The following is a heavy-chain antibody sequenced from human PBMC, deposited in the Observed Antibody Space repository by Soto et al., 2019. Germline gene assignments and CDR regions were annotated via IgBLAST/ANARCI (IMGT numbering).Heavy chain of an antibody. CDR3: ARAARDCGTYCYSSFFHA. J-gene: IGHJ5*02. CDR1: GFTFNNYA. V-gene: IGHV3-23*01. Sequence: EVHLLESGGGLVQPGGSLRLSCAASGFTFNNYAMSWVRQAPGKGLEWVSGITNNGANIKYVDSVKGRFTISRDNSRDTLFLQMNGLRAEDTAVYYCARAARDCGTYCYSSFFHAWGQGTLVTVSS. CDR2: ITNNGANI. D-gene: IGHD2-21*02.